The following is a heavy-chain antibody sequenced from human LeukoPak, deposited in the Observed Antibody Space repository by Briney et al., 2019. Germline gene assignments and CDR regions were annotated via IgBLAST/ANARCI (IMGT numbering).Heavy chain of an antibody. CDR2: ISGSGGRA. CDR3: ARSSRLWFNDGRADKN. J-gene: IGHJ4*02. CDR1: GFTFSSYA. Sequence: PGGSLRLSCAASGFTFSSYAMSWVRQAPGKGLEWVSAISGSGGRAYYADSVRGRFTISRDNSKNTLYLQMNSLRAEDTAVYYCARSSRLWFNDGRADKNWGQGTLVTVSS. V-gene: IGHV3-23*01. D-gene: IGHD1-26*01.